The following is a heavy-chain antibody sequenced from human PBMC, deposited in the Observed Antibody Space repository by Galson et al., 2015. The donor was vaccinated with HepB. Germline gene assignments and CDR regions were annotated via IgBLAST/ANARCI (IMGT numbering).Heavy chain of an antibody. Sequence: SLRLSCAASGFTFSSCVMSWVRQAPGKGLEWVSTISGGGGRTHYADSVKGRFTISRDNSKNTLYLQMNSLRAEDTAVYYCAKDRHYDFWTLLPDYWGQGTLVTVSS. V-gene: IGHV3-23*01. J-gene: IGHJ4*02. CDR3: AKDRHYDFWTLLPDY. D-gene: IGHD3-3*01. CDR2: ISGGGGRT. CDR1: GFTFSSCV.